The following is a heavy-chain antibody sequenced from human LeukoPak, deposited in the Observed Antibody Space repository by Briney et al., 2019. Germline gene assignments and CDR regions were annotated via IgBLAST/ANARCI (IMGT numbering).Heavy chain of an antibody. J-gene: IGHJ6*03. D-gene: IGHD3-10*01. CDR1: GFTFEDYG. CDR2: VNWNGGST. Sequence: GGSLRLSCAASGFTFEDYGMSWVRQAPGKGLEYVSGVNWNGGSTGYAESVKGRFTISRDNAKNVLFLQMNSLRVEDTALYYCARNTLSMIRGIIGHCYNYMDVWGKGTTVTVSS. V-gene: IGHV3-20*04. CDR3: ARNTLSMIRGIIGHCYNYMDV.